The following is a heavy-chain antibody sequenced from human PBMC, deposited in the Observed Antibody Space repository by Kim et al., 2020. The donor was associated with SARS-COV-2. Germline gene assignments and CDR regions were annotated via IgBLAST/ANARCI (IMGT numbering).Heavy chain of an antibody. Sequence: GGSLRLSCVTSGFSFITYAMSWVRQAPGKGLEYVSSISGSGGSTYYAASVTGRFTISRDNSKNTLFLQMNSLRADDTARYYCAKHMGLSSWYAAFDVWG. CDR3: AKHMGLSSWYAAFDV. CDR1: GFSFITYA. CDR2: ISGSGGST. J-gene: IGHJ3*01. D-gene: IGHD6-13*01. V-gene: IGHV3-23*01.